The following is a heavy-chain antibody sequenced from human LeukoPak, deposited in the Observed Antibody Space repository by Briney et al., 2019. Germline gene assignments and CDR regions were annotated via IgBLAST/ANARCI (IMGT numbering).Heavy chain of an antibody. CDR1: GGSISSGSYH. CDR2: IYTSGHT. CDR3: ARFEYSSSVPLAHY. V-gene: IGHV4-61*02. J-gene: IGHJ4*02. D-gene: IGHD6-6*01. Sequence: SQTLSLTCTVSGGSISSGSYHWSWIRQPAGKGLEWIGRIYTSGHTWYSPSLKSRVTISKDTSKNQFSLQLSSVTAADTAVYYCARFEYSSSVPLAHYWGQGTLVTVSS.